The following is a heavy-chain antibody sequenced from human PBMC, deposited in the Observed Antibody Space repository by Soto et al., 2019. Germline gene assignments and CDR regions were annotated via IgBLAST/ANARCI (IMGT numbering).Heavy chain of an antibody. V-gene: IGHV3-23*01. CDR2: SSGSGGST. D-gene: IGHD2-2*01. Sequence: EVQLLDSGGGLVQPGGSVRLSCAASGFTFITYAMSWVRQAPGKGLEWVSISSGSGGSTYYPDSVKGRFTISRDNSKNTLYLQMNSLRADDTAVYYCAKLPAAQSYFDFWGQGTLVTVTS. CDR1: GFTFITYA. CDR3: AKLPAAQSYFDF. J-gene: IGHJ4*02.